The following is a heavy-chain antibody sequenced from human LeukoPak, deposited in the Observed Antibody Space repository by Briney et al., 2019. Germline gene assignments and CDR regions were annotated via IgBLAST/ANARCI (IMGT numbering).Heavy chain of an antibody. CDR2: IHYSRST. CDR3: ARAPDYGANDY. CDR1: GGSISSGDYY. J-gene: IGHJ4*02. D-gene: IGHD4-23*01. V-gene: IGHV4-30-4*01. Sequence: SETLSLTCTVPGGSISSGDYYWSWIRQPPGKGLEWLEYIHYSRSTHYNPSLKSRLTLSVDQSKNQFSLRLTSVPAAVPAVDYCARAPDYGANDYWGQGTLVTVSS.